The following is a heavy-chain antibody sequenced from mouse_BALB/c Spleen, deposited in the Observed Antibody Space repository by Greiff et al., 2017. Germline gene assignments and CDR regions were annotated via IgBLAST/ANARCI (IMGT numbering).Heavy chain of an antibody. Sequence: VQLQQSGAELVRSGASVKLSCTASGFNINDYYMHWVKQRPEQGLEWIGWIDPENGDTEYAPKFQGKATMTADTSSNTAYLQLSSLTSEDTAVFYCYAGTARASFADGGEGTLVTVSA. CDR2: IDPENGDT. CDR3: YAGTARASFAD. J-gene: IGHJ3*01. CDR1: GFNINDYY. V-gene: IGHV14-4*02. D-gene: IGHD3-2*01.